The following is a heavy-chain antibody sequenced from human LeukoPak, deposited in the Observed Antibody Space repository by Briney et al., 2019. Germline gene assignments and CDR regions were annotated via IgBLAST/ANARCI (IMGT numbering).Heavy chain of an antibody. Sequence: SETLSLTCTVSGGSISSGTYYWGWIRQPPGKGLEWIGSIYHSGSTYYNPSLKSRVTISVDTSKNQFSLRLSSLTAADTALYYCASRKLGNDYWGQGTLVTVSS. J-gene: IGHJ4*02. CDR2: IYHSGST. D-gene: IGHD7-27*01. CDR3: ASRKLGNDY. CDR1: GGSISSGTYY. V-gene: IGHV4-39*07.